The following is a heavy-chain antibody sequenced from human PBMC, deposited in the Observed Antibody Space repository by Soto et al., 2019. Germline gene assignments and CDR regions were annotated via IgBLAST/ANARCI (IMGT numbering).Heavy chain of an antibody. Sequence: SETLSLTCAVSGGSISSGGYSWNWIRQPPGKGLEWIGYIYHSGSTYYNPSLKSRVTISVDRSKNQFSLKLNSVTAADTAVYYCAREYGIGGATFDIWGQGTMVTVSS. CDR2: IYHSGST. V-gene: IGHV4-30-2*01. CDR3: AREYGIGGATFDI. D-gene: IGHD2-15*01. J-gene: IGHJ3*02. CDR1: GGSISSGGYS.